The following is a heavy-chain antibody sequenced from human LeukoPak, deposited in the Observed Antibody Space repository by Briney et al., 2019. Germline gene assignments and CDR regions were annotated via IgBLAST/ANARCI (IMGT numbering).Heavy chain of an antibody. D-gene: IGHD3-22*01. CDR3: TTVSTYYYDSSGFFDY. J-gene: IGHJ4*02. V-gene: IGHV3-15*01. CDR1: GFTFSNAW. CDR2: IKSKTDGGTT. Sequence: GGSLRLSCAASGFTFSNAWMSWVRQAPGKGLEWVGRIKSKTDGGTTDYAAPVKGRFTISRDDSKNTLYLQMNSLKIEDTAVYNSTTVSTYYYDSSGFFDYWGQGTLVTVSS.